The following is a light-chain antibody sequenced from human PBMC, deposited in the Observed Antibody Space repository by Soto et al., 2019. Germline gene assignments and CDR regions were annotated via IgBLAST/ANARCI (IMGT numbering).Light chain of an antibody. J-gene: IGKJ2*01. V-gene: IGKV1-5*01. CDR2: DAS. CDR3: QQYNTDRYS. CDR1: QSIGTW. Sequence: DIQMTQSPSILSASIRDRVTITCRASQSIGTWLAWYQQKPGKAPKLLIYDASTLESGVPSRFSGSGSGTEFTLTISSLQPDDFATYFCQQYNTDRYSFGQGTKVDIK.